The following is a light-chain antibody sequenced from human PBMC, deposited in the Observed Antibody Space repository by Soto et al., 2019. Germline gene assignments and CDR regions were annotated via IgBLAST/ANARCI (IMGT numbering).Light chain of an antibody. J-gene: IGLJ3*02. CDR3: AAWDDSLNGVV. CDR2: TDN. CDR1: SSNIGSNT. V-gene: IGLV1-44*01. Sequence: QPVLTQPPSASGTPGQRVTISCSGSSSNIGSNTVNWYQQLPGTAPTLLIYTDNQRPSGVPDRFSGSKSGTSASLALSGLQSADEADYYCAAWDDSLNGVVFGGGTKLTVL.